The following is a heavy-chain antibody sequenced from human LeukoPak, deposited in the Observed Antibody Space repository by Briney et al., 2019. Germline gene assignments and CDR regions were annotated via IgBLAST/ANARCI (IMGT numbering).Heavy chain of an antibody. Sequence: ASVKVSGKASDYTFTNYGITWVRQAPGQGLEWMGWISAYNGDTKYAQKLQGRVTMTTDTSTSTAYMELRRLTSDDTAIYYCGRVDKAATQDYWGQGTLVTVSS. J-gene: IGHJ4*02. CDR2: ISAYNGDT. CDR1: DYTFTNYG. D-gene: IGHD2-15*01. V-gene: IGHV1-18*01. CDR3: GRVDKAATQDY.